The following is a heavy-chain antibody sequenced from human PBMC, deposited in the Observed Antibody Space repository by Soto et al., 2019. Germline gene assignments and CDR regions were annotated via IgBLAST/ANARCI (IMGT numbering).Heavy chain of an antibody. D-gene: IGHD2-15*01. CDR3: ARHLTPSSVGYYYAMDL. V-gene: IGHV5-10-1*01. CDR1: TDNFTNYW. Sequence: PVDSLKIACRSSTDNFTNYWISWFRQVPREGLEWMGRIDPSNSYTSYSPSFQGHITMSPSKHRSTTFLSSCILKASDSAMSYCARHLTPSSVGYYYAMDLWGKGPTVTVSS. CDR2: IDPSNSYT. J-gene: IGHJ6*04.